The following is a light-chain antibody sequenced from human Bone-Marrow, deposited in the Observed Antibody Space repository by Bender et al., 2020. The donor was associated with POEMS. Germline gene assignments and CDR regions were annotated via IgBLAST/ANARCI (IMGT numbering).Light chain of an antibody. V-gene: IGLV1-51*01. CDR3: ATWDSSLNTGRWV. CDR2: DID. J-gene: IGLJ3*02. CDR1: TSNIGKKY. Sequence: QSVLTQPPSVSAAPGQKVTISCSGGTSNIGKKYVSWYQQLPGTAPKLLIYDIDKRPSGIPARFSGSKSGTSATLDITGLQTGDEADYYCATWDSSLNTGRWVFGGGTKLTVL.